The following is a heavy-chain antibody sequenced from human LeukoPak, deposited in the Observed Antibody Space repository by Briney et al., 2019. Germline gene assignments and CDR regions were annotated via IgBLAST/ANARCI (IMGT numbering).Heavy chain of an antibody. CDR2: IWYDGSNK. CDR3: ARALGGPYYGSGSYYGVDY. J-gene: IGHJ4*02. V-gene: IGHV3-33*01. D-gene: IGHD3-10*01. CDR1: GFTFSSYG. Sequence: GRSLRLSCAASGFTFSSYGMHWVRQAPGKGLEWVAVIWYDGSNKYYADSVKGRFTISRDNSKNTLYLQMNSLSAEDTAVYYCARALGGPYYGSGSYYGVDYWGQGTLVTVSS.